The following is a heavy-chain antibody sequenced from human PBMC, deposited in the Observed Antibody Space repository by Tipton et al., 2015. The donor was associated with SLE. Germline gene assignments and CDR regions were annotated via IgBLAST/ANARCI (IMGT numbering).Heavy chain of an antibody. V-gene: IGHV4-39*07. J-gene: IGHJ4*02. CDR2: IYYSGST. D-gene: IGHD3-10*01. CDR3: AREVNEELPDY. CDR1: GGSISSSSYY. Sequence: TLSLTCTVSGGSISSSSYYWGWIRQPPGKGLEWIGSIYYSGSTYYNPSLKSRVTISVDTSKNQFSLKLSSVTAADTAVYYCAREVNEELPDYWGQGTLVTVSS.